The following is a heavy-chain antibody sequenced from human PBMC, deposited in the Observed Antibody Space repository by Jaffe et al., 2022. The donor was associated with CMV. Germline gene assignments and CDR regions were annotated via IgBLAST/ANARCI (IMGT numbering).Heavy chain of an antibody. J-gene: IGHJ3*02. CDR2: INPNSGGT. D-gene: IGHD7-27*01. CDR1: GYTFTGYY. V-gene: IGHV1-2*04. CDR3: ARTKKLGTRSGNYDAFDI. Sequence: QVQLVQSGAEVKKPGASVKVSCKASGYTFTGYYMHWVRQAPGQGLEWMGWINPNSGGTNYAQKFQGWVTMTRDTSISTAYMELSRLRSDDTAVYYCARTKKLGTRSGNYDAFDIWGQGTMVTVSS.